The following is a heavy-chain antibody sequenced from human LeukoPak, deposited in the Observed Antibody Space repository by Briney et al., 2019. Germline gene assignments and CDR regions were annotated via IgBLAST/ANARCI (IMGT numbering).Heavy chain of an antibody. CDR1: GYSFTSYW. J-gene: IGHJ6*03. D-gene: IGHD3-3*01. Sequence: GESLKISCKGSGYSFTSYWIGWVRQMPGKGLDWMEIIYPGDSDNRYSPTLHGQVTISADKPNSTVYLQWGSLKASDTAMYYCARHRGYSTPYYYYMDVWGKGTRVTVSS. V-gene: IGHV5-51*01. CDR3: ARHRGYSTPYYYYMDV. CDR2: IYPGDSDN.